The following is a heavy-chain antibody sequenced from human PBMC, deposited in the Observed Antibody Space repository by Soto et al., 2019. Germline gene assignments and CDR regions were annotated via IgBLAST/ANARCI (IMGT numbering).Heavy chain of an antibody. CDR2: IVVGSGNT. D-gene: IGHD3-22*01. CDR3: AAVRVVVTTSPVFDI. CDR1: GFTFTSSA. V-gene: IGHV1-58*01. J-gene: IGHJ3*02. Sequence: SVKVSCKASGFTFTSSAVQWVRQARGQRLEWIGWIVVGSGNTNYAQKFQERVTITRDMSTSTAYMELSSLRSEDTAVYYCAAVRVVVTTSPVFDIWGQGTMVTVSS.